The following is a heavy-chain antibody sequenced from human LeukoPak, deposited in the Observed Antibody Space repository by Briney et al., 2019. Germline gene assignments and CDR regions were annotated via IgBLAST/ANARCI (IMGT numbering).Heavy chain of an antibody. Sequence: GGSLRLSCAASGFTFSGYGMHWVRQAPGKGLEWVAFIRYDGSNEYYADSVKGRFTISRDNAKNSLYLQMNSLGAEDTAVYYCALGSVLRFLEWLPYWGQGTLVTVSS. V-gene: IGHV3-30*02. J-gene: IGHJ4*02. CDR2: IRYDGSNE. CDR1: GFTFSGYG. D-gene: IGHD3-3*01. CDR3: ALGSVLRFLEWLPY.